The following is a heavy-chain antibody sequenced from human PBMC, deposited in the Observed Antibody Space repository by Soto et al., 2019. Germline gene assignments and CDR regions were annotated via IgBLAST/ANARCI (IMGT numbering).Heavy chain of an antibody. V-gene: IGHV3-21*01. J-gene: IGHJ6*02. D-gene: IGHD2-15*01. CDR1: GVPFTTYS. CDR2: ITSVSHDI. Sequence: PGGSLRLSCAASGVPFTTYSRMWVRQAPGKGLEWVSSITSVSHDIYYADSVRGRFTVSRDNAQNSLFLQMNSLRVDDTAVYYCAREVVANLDYYYGMDVWGQGTTVTVSS. CDR3: AREVVANLDYYYGMDV.